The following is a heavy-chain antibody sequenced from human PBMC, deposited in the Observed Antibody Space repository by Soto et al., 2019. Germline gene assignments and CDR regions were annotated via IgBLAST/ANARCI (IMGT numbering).Heavy chain of an antibody. CDR1: GFTFSSYA. J-gene: IGHJ6*02. D-gene: IGHD5-18*01. CDR3: ARVESSGQLWPGRYYYYGMDV. CDR2: ISYDGSNK. Sequence: GGSLRLSCAASGFTFSSYAMHWVRQAPGKGLEWVAVISYDGSNKYYADSVKGRFTISRDNSKNTLYLQMNSLRAEDTAVYYCARVESSGQLWPGRYYYYGMDVWGQGTTVTVSS. V-gene: IGHV3-30-3*01.